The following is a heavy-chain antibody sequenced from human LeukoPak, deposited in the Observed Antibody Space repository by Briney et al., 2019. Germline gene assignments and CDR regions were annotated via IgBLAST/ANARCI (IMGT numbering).Heavy chain of an antibody. V-gene: IGHV1-8*01. CDR3: ARLGPVYSGSYSETDY. D-gene: IGHD1-26*01. Sequence: ASVKVSCKASGYTFTSYDINWVRQATGQGLEWMGWMNPNSGNTGYAQKFQGRVTMTRNTSISTAYMELSSLRSEDTAVYYCARLGPVYSGSYSETDYWGQGTLVTVSS. J-gene: IGHJ4*02. CDR2: MNPNSGNT. CDR1: GYTFTSYD.